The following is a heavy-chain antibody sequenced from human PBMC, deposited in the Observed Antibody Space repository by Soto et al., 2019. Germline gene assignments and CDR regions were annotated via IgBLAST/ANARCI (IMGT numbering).Heavy chain of an antibody. CDR3: ARWNRATPNNWFDP. J-gene: IGHJ5*02. CDR2: IYYSGST. D-gene: IGHD1-26*01. V-gene: IGHV4-39*01. Sequence: SETLSLTCTVSGGSISSSSYYWGWIRQRPGKGLEWIGSIYYSGSTYYNPSLKSRVTISVDTSKNQFSLKLSSVTAADTAVYYCARWNRATPNNWFDPWGQGTLVTVSS. CDR1: GGSISSSSYY.